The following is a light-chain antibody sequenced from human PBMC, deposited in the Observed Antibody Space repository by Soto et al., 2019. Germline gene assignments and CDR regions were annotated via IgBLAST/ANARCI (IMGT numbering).Light chain of an antibody. J-gene: IGKJ1*01. V-gene: IGKV3-15*01. CDR1: QSVSSN. Sequence: VMTQSPATLSLSPGESATLSCRASQSVSSNLAWYQQKPGQAPRLLIYGASTRATGIQARFSGSGSGTEFTLTIRSLQSEDFAVYYCKQYNNWWTCGQGTKVDI. CDR3: KQYNNWWT. CDR2: GAS.